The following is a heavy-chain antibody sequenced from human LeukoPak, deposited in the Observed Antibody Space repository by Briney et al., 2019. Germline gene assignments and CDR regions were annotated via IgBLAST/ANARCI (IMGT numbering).Heavy chain of an antibody. J-gene: IGHJ4*02. CDR2: IYYSGST. CDR1: GYSISSGYY. V-gene: IGHV4-38-2*02. D-gene: IGHD3-10*01. Sequence: SETLSLTCTVSGYSISSGYYWGWIRQPPGKGLEWIGYIYYSGSTNYNPSLKSRVTISVDTSKNQFSLKLSSVTAADTAVYYCATAGRRGVSFFDYWGQGTLVTVSS. CDR3: ATAGRRGVSFFDY.